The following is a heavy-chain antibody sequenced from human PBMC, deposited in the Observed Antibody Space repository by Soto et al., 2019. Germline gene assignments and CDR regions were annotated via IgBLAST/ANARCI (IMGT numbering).Heavy chain of an antibody. D-gene: IGHD3-22*01. Sequence: SETLSLTCTVAGGSISSGDYYWSWISQPPGKGLEWIGYMHSSGSTEYNPSLESRVTFSVDTSKNQVHLRLKSVTAADTAIYFCTREGYGSRGYFLDYWGQGTLVTVSS. J-gene: IGHJ4*02. V-gene: IGHV4-30-4*01. CDR1: GGSISSGDYY. CDR2: MHSSGST. CDR3: TREGYGSRGYFLDY.